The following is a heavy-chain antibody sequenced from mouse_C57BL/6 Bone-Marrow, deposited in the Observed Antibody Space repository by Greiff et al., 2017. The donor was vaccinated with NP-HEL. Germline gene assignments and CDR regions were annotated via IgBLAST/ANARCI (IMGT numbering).Heavy chain of an antibody. Sequence: VQLKQSGAELVRPGASVKLSCTASGFNFKDYYMHWVKQRPEQGLEWIGRIDPEDGDTEYAPKFQGKATMTADTSSNTAYLQLSSLTSEDTAVYYCTTGVLLLRYTYWGRGTRVTVSA. V-gene: IGHV14-1*01. D-gene: IGHD1-1*01. CDR2: IDPEDGDT. CDR3: TTGVLLLRYTY. CDR1: GFNFKDYY. J-gene: IGHJ3*01.